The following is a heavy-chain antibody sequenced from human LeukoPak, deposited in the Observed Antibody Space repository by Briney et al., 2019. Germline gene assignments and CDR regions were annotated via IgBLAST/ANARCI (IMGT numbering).Heavy chain of an antibody. V-gene: IGHV3-7*01. D-gene: IGHD6-13*01. CDR1: GFTFSSYA. J-gene: IGHJ3*02. CDR2: IKEDGSEK. CDR3: ARLPRRAIATTGPLNAFDI. Sequence: GGSLRLSCAASGFTFSSYAMSWVRQAPGKGLEWVANIKEDGSEKYYVDSVKGRFTISRDNAKNSLYLQMNSLRAEDTAVYYCARLPRRAIATTGPLNAFDIWGQGTMVTVSS.